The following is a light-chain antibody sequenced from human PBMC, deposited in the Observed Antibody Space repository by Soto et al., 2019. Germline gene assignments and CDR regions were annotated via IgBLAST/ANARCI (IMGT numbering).Light chain of an antibody. CDR3: QQYGSLPYT. CDR1: QTVSSSC. CDR2: AVS. J-gene: IGKJ2*01. V-gene: IGKV3-20*01. Sequence: EIVLTQSPGNLSLSPGERATLSCRASQTVSSSCLAWYQQKPGQAPRLLISAVSSRLTGIPDRFSGSGSGTDFTLTISRLEPEDFAVYHCQQYGSLPYTLGQGTKLEIK.